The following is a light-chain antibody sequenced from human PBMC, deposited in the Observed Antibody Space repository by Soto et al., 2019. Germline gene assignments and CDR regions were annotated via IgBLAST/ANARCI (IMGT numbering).Light chain of an antibody. CDR3: QKYNNAPRT. Sequence: DIQMTQSPSSLSASVGDTVTITCRASQGISNYLAWYQQKPGQVPNLLIYAASTLQSGVPSRFSGSGSGTGFTPTISSPRPEDVATYYCQKYNNAPRTFGQGTKVEI. V-gene: IGKV1-27*01. CDR1: QGISNY. CDR2: AAS. J-gene: IGKJ1*01.